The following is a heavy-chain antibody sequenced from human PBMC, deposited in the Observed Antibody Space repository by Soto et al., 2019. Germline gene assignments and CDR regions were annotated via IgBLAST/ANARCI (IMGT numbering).Heavy chain of an antibody. Sequence: QSQTLSLTCDISGDSVSSNTGAWNWIRQSPSRDLEWLGRTYYRSQWFHDYAVSVKGRISIDPDTARNQFSLQLKSVTPEDTAVYYCTRGAYGDYSPFDYWGQGTLVTVSS. CDR1: GDSVSSNTGA. V-gene: IGHV6-1*01. CDR3: TRGAYGDYSPFDY. CDR2: TYYRSQWFH. J-gene: IGHJ4*02. D-gene: IGHD4-17*01.